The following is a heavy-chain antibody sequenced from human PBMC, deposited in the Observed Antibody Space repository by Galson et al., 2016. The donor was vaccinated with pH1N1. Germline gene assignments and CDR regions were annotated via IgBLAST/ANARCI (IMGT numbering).Heavy chain of an antibody. Sequence: SVKVSCKASRDTFSSYVFNWVRQAPGHGLEWMGGIIPIFDTSNYAQKFQGRVTITADKSTSTAYMALNSLRSEDTAMYYCARNMHLYCSSASCRVYYFDSWGQGTLVTVSS. V-gene: IGHV1-69*06. D-gene: IGHD2-2*01. J-gene: IGHJ4*02. CDR3: ARNMHLYCSSASCRVYYFDS. CDR1: RDTFSSYV. CDR2: IIPIFDTS.